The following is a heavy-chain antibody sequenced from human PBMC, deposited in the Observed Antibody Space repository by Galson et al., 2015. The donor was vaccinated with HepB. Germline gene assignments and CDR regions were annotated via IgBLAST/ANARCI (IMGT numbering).Heavy chain of an antibody. CDR3: ARPFSRDWYAPHDY. D-gene: IGHD3/OR15-3a*01. Sequence: ETLSLTCTVSGGSISSVSYYWGWIRQSPGKGLEWIGSTYYDGNTYYNPSLKSRVTISVDTSKNQFSLRLSSVTAADTAVYYCARPFSRDWYAPHDYWGQRILVTVSS. V-gene: IGHV4-39*07. CDR1: GGSISSVSYY. J-gene: IGHJ4*02. CDR2: TYYDGNT.